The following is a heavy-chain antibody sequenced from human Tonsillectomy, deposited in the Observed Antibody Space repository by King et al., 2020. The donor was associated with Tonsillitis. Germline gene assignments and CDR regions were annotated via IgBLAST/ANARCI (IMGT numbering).Heavy chain of an antibody. CDR3: TRGRRD. CDR2: IRSKSNGGTT. J-gene: IGHJ4*02. CDR1: GFTFGDSA. V-gene: IGHV3-49*03. Sequence: VQLVESGGGLVRPGRSLRLSCKASGFTFGDSAMNWFRQSPERGLEWVGFIRSKSNGGTTEIAASVRGRFTISRDDSKSIAYLQMNSLKSEDTAVYYCTRGRRDWGQGTLVTVAS.